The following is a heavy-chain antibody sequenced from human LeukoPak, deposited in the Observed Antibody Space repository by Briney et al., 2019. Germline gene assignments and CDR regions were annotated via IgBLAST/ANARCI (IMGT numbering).Heavy chain of an antibody. V-gene: IGHV1-69*13. CDR1: GGTFSSYA. CDR2: IIPIFGTA. J-gene: IGHJ4*02. CDR3: AAEGQWSLVHYFNS. Sequence: SVKVSCKASGGTFSSYAISWVRQAPGQGLEWMGGIIPIFGTANYAQKFQGRVTITADESTSTAYMELSSLRSEDTAVYYCAAEGQWSLVHYFNSWGQGTLVTVSS. D-gene: IGHD2-15*01.